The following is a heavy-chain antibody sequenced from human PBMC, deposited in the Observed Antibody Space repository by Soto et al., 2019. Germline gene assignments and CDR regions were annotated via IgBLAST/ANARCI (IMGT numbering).Heavy chain of an antibody. J-gene: IGHJ5*02. CDR3: ARDKKSGWTKTGWFDP. D-gene: IGHD6-19*01. CDR1: GGTFSSYA. Sequence: ASVKVSCKASGGTFSSYAISWVRQAPGQGLEWMGWISAYNGNTNYAQKLQGRVTMTTDTSTSTAYMELRSLRSDDTAVYYCARDKKSGWTKTGWFDPWGQGTLVTVSS. V-gene: IGHV1-18*01. CDR2: ISAYNGNT.